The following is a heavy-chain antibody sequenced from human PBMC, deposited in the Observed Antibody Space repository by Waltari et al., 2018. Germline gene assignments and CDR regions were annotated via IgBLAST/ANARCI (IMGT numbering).Heavy chain of an antibody. V-gene: IGHV4-59*11. Sequence: QVQLQESAPGLVKPSETLSLTCTVSGGSISSHYWSWIRQPPGKGLEWIGYIYYSGSTKYNPALKSRVTISVDTSKNQFSLKLSSVTAADTAVYYCARVGYSSGWLVDYWGQGTLVTVSS. D-gene: IGHD6-19*01. J-gene: IGHJ4*02. CDR1: GGSISSHY. CDR2: IYYSGST. CDR3: ARVGYSSGWLVDY.